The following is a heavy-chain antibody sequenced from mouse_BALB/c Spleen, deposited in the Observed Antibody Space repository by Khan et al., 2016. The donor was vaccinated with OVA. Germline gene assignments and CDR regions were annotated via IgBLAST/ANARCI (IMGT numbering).Heavy chain of an antibody. V-gene: IGHV14-3*02. CDR3: GYSLLLYAMDY. J-gene: IGHJ4*01. Sequence: VQLKQSGAELMKPGASVKLSCTVSGFNIKDTYMHWVKQRPEQGLEWIGRIDPANGNTKYDPNFQGKATMTADTSSNTAYLQLSSLTSEDTDVSYCGYSLLLYAMDYWGQGTSVTVSS. CDR1: GFNIKDTY. CDR2: IDPANGNT. D-gene: IGHD1-2*01.